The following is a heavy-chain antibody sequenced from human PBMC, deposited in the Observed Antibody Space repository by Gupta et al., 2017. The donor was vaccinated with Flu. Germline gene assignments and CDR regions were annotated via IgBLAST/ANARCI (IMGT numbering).Heavy chain of an antibody. J-gene: IGHJ4*02. CDR2: VYYNGNT. Sequence: SIRSSSHQWAWIRQPPGKGLDWIGSVYYNGNTFFNPSLKSRLNIFIDTSQNHFSLQLRSVTAADSAVYYWARLVGSSTVDYWGQGTLVTVSS. D-gene: IGHD6-6*01. CDR3: ARLVGSSTVDY. CDR1: SIRSSSHQ. V-gene: IGHV4-39*02.